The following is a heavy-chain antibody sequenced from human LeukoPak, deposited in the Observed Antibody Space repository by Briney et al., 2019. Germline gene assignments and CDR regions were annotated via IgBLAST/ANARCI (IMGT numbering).Heavy chain of an antibody. D-gene: IGHD3-10*01. CDR3: ARKDEHYGSGSFSY. CDR1: GFTFSSYG. CDR2: IRYDGSNK. Sequence: GGSLRLSCAASGFTFSSYGMHWVRQAPGKGLEWVAFIRYDGSNKYYTDSVKGRFTISRDNSKNTLYLQMNSLRAEDTAVYYCARKDEHYGSGSFSYWGQGTLVTVSS. V-gene: IGHV3-30*02. J-gene: IGHJ4*02.